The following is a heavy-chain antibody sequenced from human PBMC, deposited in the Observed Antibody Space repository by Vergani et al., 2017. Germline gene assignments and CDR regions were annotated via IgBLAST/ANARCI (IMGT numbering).Heavy chain of an antibody. D-gene: IGHD3-22*01. CDR3: ARRSSSYYFDI. CDR1: GGSINSHNYY. V-gene: IGHV4-61*02. Sequence: QVQLQESGPGLVKPSQTLSLICTVPGGSINSHNYYWSWIRQPAGKGLEWIGRIHTSGSTNYNPSLKSRVSMSEDTSKNQFSLNLTSVTAADTAVYFCARRSSSYYFDIWGQGVLITVSS. J-gene: IGHJ5*02. CDR2: IHTSGST.